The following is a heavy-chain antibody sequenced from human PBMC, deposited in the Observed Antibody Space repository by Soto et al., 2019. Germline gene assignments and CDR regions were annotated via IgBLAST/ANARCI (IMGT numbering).Heavy chain of an antibody. J-gene: IGHJ4*02. CDR1: GGTISSSGYY. Sequence: VQLQESGPGLVKPSQTLSLTCTVSGGTISSSGYYWNWIRQHPGKGLEWIGYIYNPSLKSRVTISVDTSKNHFSLKLSSVTAADTAVYYCARMLGATIFDYWGQGTLVTVSS. CDR3: ARMLGATIFDY. V-gene: IGHV4-31*03. D-gene: IGHD5-12*01.